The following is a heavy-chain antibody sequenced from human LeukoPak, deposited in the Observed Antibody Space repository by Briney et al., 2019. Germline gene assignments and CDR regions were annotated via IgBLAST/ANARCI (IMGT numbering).Heavy chain of an antibody. J-gene: IGHJ4*02. CDR2: ISVYNNNT. CDR3: ARGAGFPEY. CDR1: GYTFSSYG. D-gene: IGHD6-25*01. V-gene: IGHV1-18*01. Sequence: ASVKVSCKTSGYTFSSYGVTWMRQAPGQGLEWMGWISVYNNNTKHAEKLQGKITMTADTSTSTIYLELRSLTFDDTAVYYCARGAGFPEYWGQGTLVTVSS.